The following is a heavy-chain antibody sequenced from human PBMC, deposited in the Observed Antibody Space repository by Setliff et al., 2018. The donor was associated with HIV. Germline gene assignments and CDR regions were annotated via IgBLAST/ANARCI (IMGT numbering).Heavy chain of an antibody. D-gene: IGHD1-26*01. J-gene: IGHJ4*02. CDR2: ISYDGNYK. Sequence: GGSLRLSCVASAFSFSNNAMHWVRQAPGKGLEWVAVISYDGNYKYYADSVKGRFTISRDNSKNRLYLQMNSLRAEDTAVYYCASILETAINWGLTSDDTGVYYCARVGLSAVPFPTVYWGQGTLVTVSS. V-gene: IGHV3-30-3*01. CDR3: ASILETAINWGLTSDDTGVYYCARVGLSAVPFPTVY. CDR1: AFSFSNNA.